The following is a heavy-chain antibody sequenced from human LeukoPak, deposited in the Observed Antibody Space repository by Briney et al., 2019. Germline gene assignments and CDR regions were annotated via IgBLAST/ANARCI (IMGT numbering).Heavy chain of an antibody. V-gene: IGHV3-23*01. CDR1: GFTFSSYA. J-gene: IGHJ4*02. CDR2: ISGSGGST. Sequence: GGSLRLSGAASGFTFSSYAMSWVRQAPGKGLEWVSAISGSGGSTYYADSVKGRFTISRDNSKNTLYLQMNSLRAEDTAVYYCAKSLPNYYDSSGYSGFDYWGQGTLVTVSS. CDR3: AKSLPNYYDSSGYSGFDY. D-gene: IGHD3-22*01.